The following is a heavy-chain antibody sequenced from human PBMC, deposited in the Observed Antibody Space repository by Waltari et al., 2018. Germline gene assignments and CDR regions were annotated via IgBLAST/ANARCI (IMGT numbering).Heavy chain of an antibody. CDR1: GGTFSSYT. J-gene: IGHJ4*02. CDR2: IIPILGIA. Sequence: QVQLVQSGAEVKKPGSSVKVSCKASGGTFSSYTISWVRQAPGQGLEWMGRIIPILGIANYAQKFQGRGTITADKSTSTAYMELSSLRSEDTAVYYCATYPYYYDSSGYYYYFDYWGQGTLVTVSS. D-gene: IGHD3-22*01. V-gene: IGHV1-69*02. CDR3: ATYPYYYDSSGYYYYFDY.